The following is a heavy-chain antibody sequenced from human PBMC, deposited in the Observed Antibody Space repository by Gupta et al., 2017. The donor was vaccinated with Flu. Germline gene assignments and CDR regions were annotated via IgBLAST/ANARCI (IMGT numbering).Heavy chain of an antibody. Sequence: QVQLVQSGAEVKKPGASVKVSCKASGYSFTSFDINWVRQATGQKLEWLGWMNPHSGDTDYSQKFQGRVTRTRNTSISMAYMELSNLRSEDTAVYYCARGGGFLAAAFLGTLNWLDPWGQGTLVTVSS. J-gene: IGHJ5*02. CDR3: ARGGGFLAAAFLGTLNWLDP. D-gene: IGHD6-13*01. CDR1: GYSFTSFD. CDR2: MNPHSGDT. V-gene: IGHV1-8*01.